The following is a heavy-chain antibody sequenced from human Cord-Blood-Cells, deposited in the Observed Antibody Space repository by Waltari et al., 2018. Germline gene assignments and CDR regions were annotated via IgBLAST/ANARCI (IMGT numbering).Heavy chain of an antibody. D-gene: IGHD3-3*01. CDR2: IYHSGST. V-gene: IGHV4-38-2*02. Sequence: QVQLQESCPGLVKPSETLSLTCTVSGYSISSGYYWGWIRQPPGKGLEWIGSIYHSGSTYYNPSLKSRVTISVDTSKNQFSLKLSSVTAADTAVYYCARAIFGVVMDYWGQGTLVTVSS. J-gene: IGHJ4*02. CDR1: GYSISSGYY. CDR3: ARAIFGVVMDY.